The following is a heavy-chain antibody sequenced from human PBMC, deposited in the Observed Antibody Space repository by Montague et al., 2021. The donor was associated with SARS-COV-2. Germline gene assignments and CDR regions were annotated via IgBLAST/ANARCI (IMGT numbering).Heavy chain of an antibody. CDR3: ARPLVGGVPKAFDF. D-gene: IGHD3-10*01. CDR1: GGSITRNYY. V-gene: IGHV4-39*01. J-gene: IGHJ4*03. Sequence: SETLSLTCTVSGGSITRNYYWGWIRHPPGKGLEWVGNIYYSGTTFINPSIESRVTISVDASKNQFSLNLTSVTAADTAVYYCARPLVGGVPKAFDFWGQGALVIVSS. CDR2: IYYSGTT.